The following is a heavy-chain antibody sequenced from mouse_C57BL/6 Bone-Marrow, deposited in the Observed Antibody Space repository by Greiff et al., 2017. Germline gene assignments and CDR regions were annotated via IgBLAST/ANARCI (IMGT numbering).Heavy chain of an antibody. J-gene: IGHJ4*01. CDR3: ARNGRDY. V-gene: IGHV2-2*01. D-gene: IGHD6-1*01. CDR1: GFSLTSYG. Sequence: QVQLQQSGPGLVQPSQSLSITCTVSGFSLTSYGVHWVRQSPGKGLEWLGVIWSGGSTDYNAAFISRLSISKDNSKSQVFFKMNILQAEDTAIYYCARNGRDYWGQGTSVTVSS. CDR2: IWSGGST.